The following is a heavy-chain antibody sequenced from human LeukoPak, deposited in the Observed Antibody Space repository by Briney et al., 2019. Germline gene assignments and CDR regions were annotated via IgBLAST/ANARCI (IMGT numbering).Heavy chain of an antibody. Sequence: RGSLRLSCAASGFTFSSYSMNWVRQAPGKGLEWVSSISSSSSYIYYADSVKGRFTISRDNAKNSLFLQMNSLRAENTAVYYCARVGYSSGWYGWFDPWGQGTLVTVSS. J-gene: IGHJ5*02. CDR2: ISSSSSYI. V-gene: IGHV3-21*01. CDR3: ARVGYSSGWYGWFDP. D-gene: IGHD6-19*01. CDR1: GFTFSSYS.